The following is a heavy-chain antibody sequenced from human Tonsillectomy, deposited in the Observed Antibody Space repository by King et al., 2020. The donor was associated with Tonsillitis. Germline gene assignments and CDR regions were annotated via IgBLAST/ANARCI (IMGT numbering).Heavy chain of an antibody. D-gene: IGHD3-16*01. CDR2: ISYDGSNK. CDR1: GFTFSSYG. CDR3: AKDGNGGALYYYYYGMDV. V-gene: IGHV3-30*18. Sequence: VQLVESGGGVVQPGRSLRLSCAASGFTFSSYGMHWVRQAPGKGLEWVAVISYDGSNKYYADSVKGRFTISRDNSKNTLYLQMNSLRAEDTAVYYCAKDGNGGALYYYYYGMDVWGQGTTVTVSS. J-gene: IGHJ6*02.